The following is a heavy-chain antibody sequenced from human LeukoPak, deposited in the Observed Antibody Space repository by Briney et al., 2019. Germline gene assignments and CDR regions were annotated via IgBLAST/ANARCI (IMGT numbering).Heavy chain of an antibody. CDR1: GGSISSYY. CDR2: IYYSGST. Sequence: KPSATLSLTCTVSGGSISSYYWSWIRQPPGKGLEWIGYIYYSGSTNYNPSLKSRVTISVDTSKNQFSLKLSSVTAADTAVYYCARDPTDCSSTSCYGLGAFDIWGQGTMVTVSS. J-gene: IGHJ3*02. D-gene: IGHD2-2*01. V-gene: IGHV4-59*01. CDR3: ARDPTDCSSTSCYGLGAFDI.